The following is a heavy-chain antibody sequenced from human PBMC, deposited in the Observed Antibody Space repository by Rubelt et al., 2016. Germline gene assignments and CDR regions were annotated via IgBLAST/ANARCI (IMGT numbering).Heavy chain of an antibody. J-gene: IGHJ4*02. Sequence: QVQLVQSGAEVRKHGASVKVSCKASGYTFSRYPLHWVRQAPGQRLEWMGWRKAGNGKTQYSQNLQGRVTITRDKSARTVYRGLGSRGSEDTAVYYCARDWVGTTDFDYWGQGTLVTVSS. D-gene: IGHD1-1*01. V-gene: IGHV1-3*01. CDR2: RKAGNGKT. CDR3: ARDWVGTTDFDY. CDR1: GYTFSRYP.